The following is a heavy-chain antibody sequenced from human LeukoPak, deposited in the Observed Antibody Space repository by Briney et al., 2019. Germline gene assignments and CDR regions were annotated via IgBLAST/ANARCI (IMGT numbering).Heavy chain of an antibody. D-gene: IGHD2-8*01. CDR3: AREARGTRAAFDI. V-gene: IGHV3-48*01. CDR1: GFTFSSYS. Sequence: PGGSLRLSCAASGFTFSSYSMNWVRQAPGKGLEWVSYISSSSSTIYYADSVKGRFTISRDSAKNSLYLQMNSLRADDTAMYYCAREARGTRAAFDIWGQGTMVTVFS. J-gene: IGHJ3*02. CDR2: ISSSSSTI.